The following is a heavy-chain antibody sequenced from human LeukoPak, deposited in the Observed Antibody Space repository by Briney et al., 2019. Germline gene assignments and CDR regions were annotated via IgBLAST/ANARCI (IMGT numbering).Heavy chain of an antibody. CDR1: GFTFSSYA. CDR2: ISYDGSNK. CDR3: ARGPSINYGDYYY. V-gene: IGHV3-30-3*01. Sequence: GGSLRLSCAASGFTFSSYAMHWVRQAPGKGLEWVAVISYDGSNKYYADSVKGRFTISRDNSKNTLYLQMNSLRAEDTAVYYRARGPSINYGDYYYWGQGTLVTVSS. D-gene: IGHD4-17*01. J-gene: IGHJ4*02.